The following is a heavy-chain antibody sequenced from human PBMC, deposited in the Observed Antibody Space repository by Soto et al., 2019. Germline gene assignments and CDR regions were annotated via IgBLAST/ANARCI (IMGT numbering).Heavy chain of an antibody. CDR1: GGTFSSHA. J-gene: IGHJ4*02. D-gene: IGHD2-15*01. CDR2: IIPIFGTA. Sequence: GASVKVSCKASGGTFSSHAISWVRQAPGQGLEWMGGIIPIFGTANYAQKFQGRVTITADESTSTAYMELSSLRSEDTAVYYCARGTSPSCSGGSCYVYYFDYWGQGTLVTVSS. CDR3: ARGTSPSCSGGSCYVYYFDY. V-gene: IGHV1-69*13.